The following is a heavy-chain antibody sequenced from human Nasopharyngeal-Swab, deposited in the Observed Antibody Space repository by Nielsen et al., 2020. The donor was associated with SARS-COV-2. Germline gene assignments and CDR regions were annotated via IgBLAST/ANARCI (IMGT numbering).Heavy chain of an antibody. D-gene: IGHD6-19*01. Sequence: GESLNISCAASGFTFSSYAMHWVRQAPGKGLEWVAVISYDGSNKYYADSVKGRFTISRDNSKNTLYLQMNSLRAEDTAVYYCAKEEPVYSSGPYDYWGQGTLVTVSS. CDR1: GFTFSSYA. J-gene: IGHJ4*02. V-gene: IGHV3-30*04. CDR2: ISYDGSNK. CDR3: AKEEPVYSSGPYDY.